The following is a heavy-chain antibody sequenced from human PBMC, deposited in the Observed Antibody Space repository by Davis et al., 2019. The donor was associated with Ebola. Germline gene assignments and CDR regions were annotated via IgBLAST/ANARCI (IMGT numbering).Heavy chain of an antibody. CDR1: GGSISSYY. CDR3: VRDGCPGGSCYCGDY. V-gene: IGHV4-4*07. D-gene: IGHD2-15*01. Sequence: PSETLSLTCTVSGGSISSYYWSWIRQPAGKGLEWIGRIYTSGRTNYNPSLKSRVTMSVDTSKNQFSLRLSSVTAADTAVYYCVRDGCPGGSCYCGDYWGQGTLVTVPS. CDR2: IYTSGRT. J-gene: IGHJ4*02.